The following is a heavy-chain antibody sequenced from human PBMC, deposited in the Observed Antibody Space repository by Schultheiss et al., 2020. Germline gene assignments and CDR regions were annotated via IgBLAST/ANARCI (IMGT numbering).Heavy chain of an antibody. J-gene: IGHJ4*02. Sequence: ASVKVSCKASGYTFTGYYMHWVRQAPGQGLEWMGRINPNSGGTNYAQKFQGRVTMTRDTSISTAYMELSRLRSDDTAVYYCARDRFWSGYLFFDYWGQGTLVTVSS. CDR2: INPNSGGT. CDR3: ARDRFWSGYLFFDY. CDR1: GYTFTGYY. D-gene: IGHD3-3*01. V-gene: IGHV1-2*06.